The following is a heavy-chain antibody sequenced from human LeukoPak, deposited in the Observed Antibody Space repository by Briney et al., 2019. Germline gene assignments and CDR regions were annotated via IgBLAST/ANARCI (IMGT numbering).Heavy chain of an antibody. CDR3: ARVPLGYSGAYYFDY. D-gene: IGHD5-12*01. Sequence: SETLSLTCTVSRGSISASIRSYYWSWLRQPPGKGLEWIGYISSSGSTNDNPSLRSRVTISVDTSKNQFFLNLSSVSAADTAVYYCARVPLGYSGAYYFDYWGPGTLVTVSP. J-gene: IGHJ4*02. CDR2: ISSSGST. CDR1: RGSISASIRSYY. V-gene: IGHV4-4*09.